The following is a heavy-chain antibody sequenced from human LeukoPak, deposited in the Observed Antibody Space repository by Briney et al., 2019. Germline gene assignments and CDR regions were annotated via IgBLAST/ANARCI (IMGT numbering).Heavy chain of an antibody. CDR1: GFTFSTYA. Sequence: GGSLRLSCAASGFTFSTYAMSWVPPAPGKGLEWVSPIIVSGGSTHYAHSVKSRSTISRDNSKNTLYLQMNSLRDQSTAVYFSEKGRRVRVDTAMVPALFDYWGQGTLVTVSS. CDR3: EKGRRVRVDTAMVPALFDY. D-gene: IGHD5-18*01. J-gene: IGHJ4*02. CDR2: IIVSGGST. V-gene: IGHV3-23*01.